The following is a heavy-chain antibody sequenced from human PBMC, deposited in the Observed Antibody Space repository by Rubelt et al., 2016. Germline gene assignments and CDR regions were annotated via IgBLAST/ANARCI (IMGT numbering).Heavy chain of an antibody. D-gene: IGHD7-27*01. J-gene: IGHJ4*02. CDR1: GGSFSGYY. V-gene: IGHV4-34*01. Sequence: QVQLQQWGAGLLKPSETLSLTCAVYGGSFSGYYWSWIRQPPGKGLEWIGEINHSGSTNYNPSLKSRVTISVDPSKNQFSLKLSSVTAADTAVYFCANSMNWGADYWGQGTLVTVSS. CDR2: INHSGST. CDR3: ANSMNWGADY.